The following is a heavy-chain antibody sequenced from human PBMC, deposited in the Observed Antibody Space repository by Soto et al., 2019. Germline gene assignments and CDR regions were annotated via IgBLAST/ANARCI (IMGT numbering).Heavy chain of an antibody. CDR2: ISDGGRAT. J-gene: IGHJ4*02. Sequence: QAHLVESGGGVIQPGQSLRLSCAASGFTFRSHGMHWVRQAPGKGLEWVAVISDGGRATWYEDSVKGRFTISRDNSKNILSLQVDSVRPDHTAVYFCAKEGNASAREVVVIYLSFHCWRPGTLVTLSS. CDR3: AKEGNASAREVVVIYLSFHC. D-gene: IGHD2-21*01. V-gene: IGHV3-30*18. CDR1: GFTFRSHG.